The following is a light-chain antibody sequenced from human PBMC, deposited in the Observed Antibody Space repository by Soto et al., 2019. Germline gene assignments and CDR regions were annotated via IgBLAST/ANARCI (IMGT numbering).Light chain of an antibody. CDR1: QYIGDF. Sequence: IWMTQSPSLLSASVGDRVTITCRASQYIGDFLNWYQQTPGKAPKLLIFGASNLHIGVPSRFSGSGSGTEFTLTINNLQREDFATYYCQESFFTLGTFGRGTKVDIK. CDR3: QESFFTLGT. CDR2: GAS. J-gene: IGKJ1*01. V-gene: IGKV1-39*01.